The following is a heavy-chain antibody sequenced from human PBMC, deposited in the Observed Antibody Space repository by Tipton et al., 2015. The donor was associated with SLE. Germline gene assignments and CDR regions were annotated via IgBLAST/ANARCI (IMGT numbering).Heavy chain of an antibody. CDR3: ARGRSGYRAAFDI. V-gene: IGHV4-38-2*01. CDR1: GYPISSGDF. Sequence: TLSLTCDVSGYPISSGDFWAWIRQPPGKGLEWIGSIYQSGSTYYNPSLKSQVTISVDTSKNQFSLKLSSVTAADTAVYYCARGRSGYRAAFDIWGQGTMVTVSS. D-gene: IGHD5-12*01. J-gene: IGHJ3*02. CDR2: IYQSGST.